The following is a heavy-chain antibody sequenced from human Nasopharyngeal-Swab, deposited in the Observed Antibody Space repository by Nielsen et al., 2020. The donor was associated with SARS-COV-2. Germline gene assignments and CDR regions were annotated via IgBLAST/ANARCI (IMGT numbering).Heavy chain of an antibody. J-gene: IGHJ4*02. V-gene: IGHV3-9*01. Sequence: GGSLRLSCAASGFRFDDYAMHWVRQGPGKGLEWVSGITWNGANINYADSVKGRFTLSRDNAKNSLYLEMKSLRIEDTAFYYCAKARIAAAGTWAYYFDYWGQGALVTVSS. CDR2: ITWNGANI. D-gene: IGHD6-13*01. CDR3: AKARIAAAGTWAYYFDY. CDR1: GFRFDDYA.